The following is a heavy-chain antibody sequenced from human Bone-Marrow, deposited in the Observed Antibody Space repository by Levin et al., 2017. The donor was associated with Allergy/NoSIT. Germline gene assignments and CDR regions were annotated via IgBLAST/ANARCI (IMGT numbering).Heavy chain of an antibody. CDR2: MNPNSGLT. J-gene: IGHJ1*01. CDR1: GYTFTNYD. V-gene: IGHV1-8*01. Sequence: GESLKISCKASGYTFTNYDINWVRQAPGQGLEWMGWMNPNSGLTGLAQKFQGRVTMTRSTSINTAYMELGSLRSDDTAVYYCAGGLLSVTLGDEYFQHWGQGTLVTVSS. CDR3: AGGLLSVTLGDEYFQH. D-gene: IGHD2-21*01.